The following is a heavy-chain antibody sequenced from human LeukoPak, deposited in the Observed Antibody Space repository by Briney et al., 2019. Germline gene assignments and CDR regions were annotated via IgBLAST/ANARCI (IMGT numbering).Heavy chain of an antibody. CDR1: GGSFSGYY. V-gene: IGHV4-34*01. CDR3: ALSGYSGYDYHLDY. J-gene: IGHJ4*02. Sequence: PSETLSPTCAVYGGSFSGYYWNWIRQPPGKGLEWIGEINHSGSTNYNPSLKSRVTISVDTSKKQFSLKLSSVTAADTAVYYCALSGYSGYDYHLDYWGRGTLVTVSS. CDR2: INHSGST. D-gene: IGHD5-12*01.